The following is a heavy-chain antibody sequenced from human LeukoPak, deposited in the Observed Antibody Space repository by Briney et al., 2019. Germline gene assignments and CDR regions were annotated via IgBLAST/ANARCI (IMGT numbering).Heavy chain of an antibody. Sequence: GGSLRLSCAASGFTFSSYWMSCVRQAPGKGLEWVANIKQEGSEKYYVDSVKGRLTISRDNAKNSLCLQMNSLRAEDRAVYYCARDPIRGKDYYYMDVWGKGTTVTVFS. CDR1: GFTFSSYW. CDR2: IKQEGSEK. J-gene: IGHJ6*03. D-gene: IGHD3-10*01. V-gene: IGHV3-7*01. CDR3: ARDPIRGKDYYYMDV.